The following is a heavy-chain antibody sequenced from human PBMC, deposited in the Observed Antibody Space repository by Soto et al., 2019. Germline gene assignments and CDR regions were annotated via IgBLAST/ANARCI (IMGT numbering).Heavy chain of an antibody. J-gene: IGHJ4*02. CDR3: ASFPPVTTSDYYFDY. CDR2: ISYDGSNK. V-gene: IGHV3-30-3*01. CDR1: GFTFSSYA. Sequence: GGSLRLSCAASGFTFSSYAMHWVRQAPGKGLEWVAVISYDGSNKYYADSVKGRFTISRDNSKNTLYLQMNSLRAEDTAVYYCASFPPVTTSDYYFDYWGQGTLVTVSS. D-gene: IGHD4-17*01.